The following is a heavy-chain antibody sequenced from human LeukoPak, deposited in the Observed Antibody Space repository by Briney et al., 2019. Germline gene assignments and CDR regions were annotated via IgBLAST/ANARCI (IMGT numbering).Heavy chain of an antibody. Sequence: RASVKVSCKTSGGTFTSYAITWGRQAPGQGLEWMGKIIPISGTTNYAQKFQGRVTFTADESTSTAYMELSSLRSEDTALYYCARKLRLGGNWFDPWGQGTLVTVSS. V-gene: IGHV1-69*13. CDR2: IIPISGTT. D-gene: IGHD1-26*01. CDR1: GGTFTSYA. CDR3: ARKLRLGGNWFDP. J-gene: IGHJ5*02.